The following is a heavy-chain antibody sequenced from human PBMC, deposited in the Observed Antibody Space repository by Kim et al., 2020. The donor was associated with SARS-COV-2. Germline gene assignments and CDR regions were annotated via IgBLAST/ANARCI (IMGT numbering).Heavy chain of an antibody. Sequence: SVKVSCKASGGTFSSYAISWVRQAPGQGLEWMGRIIPILGIANYAQKFQGRVTITADKSTSTAYMELSSLRSEDTAVYYCARLWFGELKEGDAFDIWGQGTMVTVSS. CDR2: IIPILGIA. D-gene: IGHD3-10*01. V-gene: IGHV1-69*04. CDR1: GGTFSSYA. CDR3: ARLWFGELKEGDAFDI. J-gene: IGHJ3*02.